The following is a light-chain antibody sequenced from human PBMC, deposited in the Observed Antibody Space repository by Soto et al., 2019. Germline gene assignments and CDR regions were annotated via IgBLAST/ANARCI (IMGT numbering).Light chain of an antibody. CDR2: GNS. J-gene: IGLJ1*01. CDR1: SSNIGAGYD. CDR3: QSYDSSLRAYV. V-gene: IGLV1-40*01. Sequence: QSVLTQPPSVSGAPGQRVTISRTGSSSNIGAGYDVHWYQQLPGTAPKLLIYGNSNRPSGVPDRFSGSKSGTSASLAITGLQAEDEADYYCQSYDSSLRAYVFGTGTKVTV.